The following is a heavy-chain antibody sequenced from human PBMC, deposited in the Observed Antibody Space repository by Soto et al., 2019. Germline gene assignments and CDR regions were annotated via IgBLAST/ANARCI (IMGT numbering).Heavy chain of an antibody. D-gene: IGHD3-10*01. CDR2: IRSKAYGGTT. CDR3: TRDRGSGSYYNPNWFDP. CDR1: GFTFGDYA. Sequence: PGGSLRLSCTASGFTFGDYAMSWFRQAPGKGLEWVGFIRSKAYGGTTEYAASVKGRFTISRDDSKSIAYLQMNSLKTEDTAVYYCTRDRGSGSYYNPNWFDPWGQGTLVTVS. V-gene: IGHV3-49*03. J-gene: IGHJ5*02.